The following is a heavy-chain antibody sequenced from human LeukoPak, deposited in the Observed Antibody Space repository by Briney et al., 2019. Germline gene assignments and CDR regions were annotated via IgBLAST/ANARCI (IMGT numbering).Heavy chain of an antibody. CDR2: ISGSGGST. J-gene: IGHJ4*02. Sequence: PGGSLRLSCAASGFTFANYATSWVRQGPGKGLEWVSTISGSGGSTYYADSVKGRFTISRDNSKNTPFLQMNSLRADDTAVYFCAKDQKSIAATGYDYWGQGTLVTVSS. D-gene: IGHD6-13*01. V-gene: IGHV3-23*01. CDR3: AKDQKSIAATGYDY. CDR1: GFTFANYA.